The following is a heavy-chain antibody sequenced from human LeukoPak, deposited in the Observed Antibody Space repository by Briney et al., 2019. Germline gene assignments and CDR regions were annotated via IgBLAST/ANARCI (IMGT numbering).Heavy chain of an antibody. J-gene: IGHJ6*02. Sequence: GGSLRLSCAASGFTFSSYSMNWVRQAPGKGLEWVSSISSSSSYIYYADSVKGRFTISRDNAKNSLYLQMNSLGAEDTAVYYCARDRCSGGSCYLNYGMDVWGQGTTVTVSS. V-gene: IGHV3-21*01. CDR1: GFTFSSYS. CDR3: ARDRCSGGSCYLNYGMDV. CDR2: ISSSSSYI. D-gene: IGHD2-15*01.